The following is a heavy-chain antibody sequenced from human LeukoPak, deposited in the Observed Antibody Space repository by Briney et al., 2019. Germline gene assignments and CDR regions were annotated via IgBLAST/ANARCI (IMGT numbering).Heavy chain of an antibody. CDR3: AKTGRNGYSFANFDY. D-gene: IGHD5-18*01. CDR2: ISGSGGST. V-gene: IGHV3-23*01. Sequence: PGGSLRLSCAASGFTFSSYAMSWVRQAPGKGLEWVSAISGSGGSTYYADSVKGRFTISRDNSKNTLYLQMNSLRAEDTAVYYCAKTGRNGYSFANFDYWGQGTLVTVSS. CDR1: GFTFSSYA. J-gene: IGHJ4*02.